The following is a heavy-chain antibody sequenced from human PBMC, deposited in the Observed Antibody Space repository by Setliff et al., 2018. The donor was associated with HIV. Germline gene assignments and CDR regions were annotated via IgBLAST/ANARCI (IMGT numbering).Heavy chain of an antibody. V-gene: IGHV3-7*01. CDR1: GFTISSYW. J-gene: IGHJ5*02. Sequence: GGSLRLSCAASGFTISSYWMNWVRQAPGKGLEWVANIKQDGSEKYYVDSVRGRFTISRDNSKNTLYLHMGSLRIEDTALYYCAREDHSGSNWFDPWGQGTLVTVSS. CDR3: AREDHSGSNWFDP. CDR2: IKQDGSEK. D-gene: IGHD1-26*01.